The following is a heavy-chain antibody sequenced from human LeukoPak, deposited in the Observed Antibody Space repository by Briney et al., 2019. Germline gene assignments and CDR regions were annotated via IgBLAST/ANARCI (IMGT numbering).Heavy chain of an antibody. Sequence: GGSLRLSCAASGFTFSSCAMSWVRQAPGKGLEWVSAISGSGGSTYYADSVKGRFTISRDNSKNTLYLQMNSLRAEDTAVYYCAKDRSRWPPFQIVSKIFDYWGQGTLVTVSS. CDR2: ISGSGGST. J-gene: IGHJ4*02. V-gene: IGHV3-23*01. D-gene: IGHD5-12*01. CDR3: AKDRSRWPPFQIVSKIFDY. CDR1: GFTFSSCA.